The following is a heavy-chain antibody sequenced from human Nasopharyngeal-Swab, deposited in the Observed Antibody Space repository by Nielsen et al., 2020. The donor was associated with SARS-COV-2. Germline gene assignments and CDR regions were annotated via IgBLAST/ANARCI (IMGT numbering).Heavy chain of an antibody. V-gene: IGHV3-7*01. Sequence: GGSLRLSCAASGFTFSSYWMSRVRQAPGKGLEWVANIKQDGSEKYYVDSVKGRFTISRDNAKNSLYLQMDSLRAEDTAVYYCARGPSSGWYWGWAYYFDYWGQGTLVTVSS. CDR3: ARGPSSGWYWGWAYYFDY. D-gene: IGHD6-19*01. J-gene: IGHJ4*02. CDR2: IKQDGSEK. CDR1: GFTFSSYW.